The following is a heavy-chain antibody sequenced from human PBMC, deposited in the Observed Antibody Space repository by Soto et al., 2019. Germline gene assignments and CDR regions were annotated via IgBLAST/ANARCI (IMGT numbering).Heavy chain of an antibody. D-gene: IGHD3-22*01. CDR1: GFPFSSYE. CDR2: ISSSGGTI. CDR3: ARGVYDSSGYYYP. V-gene: IGHV3-48*03. Sequence: EVQLVESGGGLVQPGGSLRLSCAASGFPFSSYEMNWVRQAPGKGLECISYISSSGGTISYADSVKGRFTISRDNAKKSLYLQMNNLRAKDTAVYYCARGVYDSSGYYYPWGQGTLVTVSS. J-gene: IGHJ5*02.